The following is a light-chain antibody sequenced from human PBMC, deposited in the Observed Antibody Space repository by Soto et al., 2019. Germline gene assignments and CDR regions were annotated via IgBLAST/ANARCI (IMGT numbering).Light chain of an antibody. J-gene: IGLJ1*01. Sequence: QSVLTQPPSASGTPGQRVTVSCSGTNSNIGSNTVNWYQQLPGTAPKLLISYDNLRPSGVPDRISVAKSGTSASLAISGLPADDEADYYCAAWDESLNGRVFGTGTKVTVL. CDR1: NSNIGSNT. V-gene: IGLV1-44*01. CDR2: YDN. CDR3: AAWDESLNGRV.